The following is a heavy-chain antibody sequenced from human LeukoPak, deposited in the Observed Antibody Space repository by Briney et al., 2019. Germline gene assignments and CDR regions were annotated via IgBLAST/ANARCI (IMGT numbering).Heavy chain of an antibody. J-gene: IGHJ6*02. CDR1: GFTVSSSY. CDR2: INHNGNVN. V-gene: IGHV3-7*03. D-gene: IGHD3-16*01. CDR3: ARGGGLDV. Sequence: GGSLRLSCAASGFTVSSSYMSWARQAPGKGLEWVASINHNGNVNYYVDSVKGRFTISRDNAKNSLYLQMSNLRAEDTAVYFCARGGGLDVWGQGATVTVSS.